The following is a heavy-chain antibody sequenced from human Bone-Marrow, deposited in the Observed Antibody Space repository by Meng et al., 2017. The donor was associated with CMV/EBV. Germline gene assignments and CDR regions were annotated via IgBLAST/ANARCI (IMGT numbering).Heavy chain of an antibody. CDR2: MNPNSGNT. CDR3: ARAYSSSWYGYYYYGMDV. CDR1: GYTFTSYD. J-gene: IGHJ6*02. Sequence: ASVKVSCKASGYTFTSYDINWVRQATGQGLEWMGWMNPNSGNTGYAQKFQGRVTITWNTSISTAYMELSSLRSEDTAVYYCARAYSSSWYGYYYYGMDVWGQGTTVTVSS. D-gene: IGHD6-13*01. V-gene: IGHV1-8*03.